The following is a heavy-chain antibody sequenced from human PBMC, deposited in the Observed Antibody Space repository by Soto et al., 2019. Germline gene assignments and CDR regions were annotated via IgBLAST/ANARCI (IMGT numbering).Heavy chain of an antibody. D-gene: IGHD4-17*01. CDR3: ARDPRIYSDPYYFDY. J-gene: IGHJ4*02. CDR1: GGSISSGDYY. Sequence: SETLSLTCTVSGGSISSGDYYWSWIRQPPGKGLEWIGYIYYSGSTYYNPSLKSRVTISLDTSKNQFSLKLSSVTAADTAVYYCARDPRIYSDPYYFDYWGQGTLVTVSS. V-gene: IGHV4-30-4*02. CDR2: IYYSGST.